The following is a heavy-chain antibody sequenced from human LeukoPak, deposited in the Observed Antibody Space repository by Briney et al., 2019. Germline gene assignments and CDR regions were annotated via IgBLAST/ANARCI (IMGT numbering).Heavy chain of an antibody. CDR1: GFTFSSTY. D-gene: IGHD1-26*01. CDR2: IYSGGRT. J-gene: IGHJ4*02. Sequence: GGSLRLSCAASGFTFSSTYMSWVRQAPGKGLEWVSVIYSGGRTEYSDSVKGRFTISRENSKNKLYLQLNSLRAEDTAVYYCARDGATNFDYWGQGTLVTVSS. V-gene: IGHV3-66*01. CDR3: ARDGATNFDY.